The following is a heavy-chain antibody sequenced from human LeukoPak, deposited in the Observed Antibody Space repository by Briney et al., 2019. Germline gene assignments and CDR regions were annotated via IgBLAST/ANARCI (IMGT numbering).Heavy chain of an antibody. CDR1: GFTFSSYG. CDR3: AREAYIAVAGTDYYYYGMDV. J-gene: IGHJ6*04. D-gene: IGHD6-19*01. Sequence: GGSLRLSCAASGFTFSSYGMHWVRQAPGKGLEWVAVIWYDGSNKYYADSVKGRFTISRDNSKNTLYLQMNSLRAEDTAVHYCAREAYIAVAGTDYYYYGMDVWGEGTTVTVSS. V-gene: IGHV3-33*01. CDR2: IWYDGSNK.